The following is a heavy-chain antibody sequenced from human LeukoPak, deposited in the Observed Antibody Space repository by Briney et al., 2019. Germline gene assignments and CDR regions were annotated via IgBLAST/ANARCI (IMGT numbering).Heavy chain of an antibody. CDR3: AKDRPPQYDSGTYSDY. CDR1: GFTFNNYG. D-gene: IGHD3-10*01. J-gene: IGHJ4*02. Sequence: GGSLRLSCVASGFTFNNYGIHWIRQAPGKGLEWVAFIRFDGSKKFCSDSVKGRFTISRDNSKNTLYLQMNSLRAEDSAVYFCAKDRPPQYDSGTYSDYWGQGTLVTVSS. V-gene: IGHV3-30*02. CDR2: IRFDGSKK.